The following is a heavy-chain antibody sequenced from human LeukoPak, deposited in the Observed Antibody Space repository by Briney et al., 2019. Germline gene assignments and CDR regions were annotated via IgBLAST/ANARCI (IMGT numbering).Heavy chain of an antibody. Sequence: SQTLSLTCTVSGGSISSGSYYWSWIRQPAGKGLEWIGRIYTSGSTNYNPSLKSRVTISVDTSKNQFSLKLSSVTAAVTAVYYCASAYYYDSSVLDYWGQGTLVTVSS. CDR3: ASAYYYDSSVLDY. CDR1: GGSISSGSYY. CDR2: IYTSGST. J-gene: IGHJ4*02. V-gene: IGHV4-61*02. D-gene: IGHD3-22*01.